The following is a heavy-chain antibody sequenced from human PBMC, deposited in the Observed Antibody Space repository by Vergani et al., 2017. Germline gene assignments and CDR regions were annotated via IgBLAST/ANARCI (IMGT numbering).Heavy chain of an antibody. CDR3: ARADDSSGWYDAFDI. CDR2: MNPNSGNT. CDR1: GGTFSSYA. Sequence: QVQLVQSGAEVKKPGSSVKVSCKASGGTFSSYAISWVRQAPGQGLEWMGGMNPNSGNTGYAQKFQGRVTMTRNTSISTAYMELSSLRSEDTAVYYCARADDSSGWYDAFDIWGQGTMVTVSS. J-gene: IGHJ3*02. D-gene: IGHD6-19*01. V-gene: IGHV1-8*02.